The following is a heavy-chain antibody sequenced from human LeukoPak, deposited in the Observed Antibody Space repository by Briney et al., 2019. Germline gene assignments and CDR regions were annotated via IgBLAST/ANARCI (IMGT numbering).Heavy chain of an antibody. CDR1: GYTFTSYD. CDR2: MNPNSGNT. J-gene: IGHJ5*02. Sequence: GASVKFSCKASGYTFTSYDINWVRQATGQGLEWMGWMNPNSGNTGYAQKFQGRVTITRNTSISTAYMELSSLRSEDTAVYYCARGKGKASLENWFDPWGQGTLVTVSS. V-gene: IGHV1-8*03. CDR3: ARGKGKASLENWFDP.